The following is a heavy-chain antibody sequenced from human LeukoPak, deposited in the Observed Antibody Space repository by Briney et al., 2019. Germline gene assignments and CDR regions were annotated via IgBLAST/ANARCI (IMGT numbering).Heavy chain of an antibody. D-gene: IGHD3-10*01. CDR2: IQYDGSNK. CDR1: GFTFSTYG. V-gene: IGHV3-30*02. J-gene: IGHJ5*02. CDR3: AKDLMRNRWFGES. Sequence: GGSLRLSCAASGFTFSTYGMHWVRQAPGKGLEWVTFIQYDGSNKYDADSVKGRFTISRDNFKNTLYLQMNSLTPEDTAVYYCAKDLMRNRWFGESWGQGTLVTVSS.